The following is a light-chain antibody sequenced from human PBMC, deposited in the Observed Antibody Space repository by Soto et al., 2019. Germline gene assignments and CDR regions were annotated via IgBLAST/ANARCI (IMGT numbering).Light chain of an antibody. V-gene: IGKV1-5*01. J-gene: IGKJ4*01. Sequence: IQKPKTPSTLSASVGDRVTITCRASQSISSWLAWYQQKPGKAPKLLIYDASSLESGVPSRFSGSGSGTDFTLTISSLQPEDFATYYCQQANSFPRTFGGGTKVDIK. CDR2: DAS. CDR1: QSISSW. CDR3: QQANSFPRT.